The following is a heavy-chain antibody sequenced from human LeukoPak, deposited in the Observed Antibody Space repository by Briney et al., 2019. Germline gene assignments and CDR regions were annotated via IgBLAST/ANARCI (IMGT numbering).Heavy chain of an antibody. CDR1: GFTFSSYS. D-gene: IGHD6-19*01. J-gene: IGHJ3*02. CDR3: ARITRGEQWLANYHDAFDI. CDR2: ISSGSSYI. V-gene: IGHV3-21*01. Sequence: GGSLRLSCAASGFTFSSYSMNWVRQAPGKGLELVSSISSGSSYIYYADSVKGRFTISRDNAKNSLYLQMNSLRAEDTAVYYCARITRGEQWLANYHDAFDIWGQGTMVTVSS.